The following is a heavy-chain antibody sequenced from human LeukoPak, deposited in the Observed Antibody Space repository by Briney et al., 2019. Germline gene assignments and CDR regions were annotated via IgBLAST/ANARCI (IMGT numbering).Heavy chain of an antibody. Sequence: GGSLRLSCAASGFTVSSNYMSWVRQAPGKGLEWVSVIYSGGSTYYADSVKGRFTISRDNSKNTLYLQMNSLRAEDTAVYYCAREPAGYSSSWAYFDWGQGTLVTVSS. J-gene: IGHJ4*02. D-gene: IGHD6-13*01. V-gene: IGHV3-53*01. CDR1: GFTVSSNY. CDR2: IYSGGST. CDR3: AREPAGYSSSWAYFD.